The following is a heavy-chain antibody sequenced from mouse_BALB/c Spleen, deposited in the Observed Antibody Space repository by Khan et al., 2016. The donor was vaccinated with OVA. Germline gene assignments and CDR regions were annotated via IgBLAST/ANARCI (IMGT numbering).Heavy chain of an antibody. V-gene: IGHV5-15*02. CDR1: GFTFSDYG. Sequence: EVELVESGGGLVQPGGSRKLSCAASGFTFSDYGMAWVRQAPGKGPEWVAFISDLAYTIYYADTVTGRFTISRENGKNTLYLEMSSLRSEDTAIYYCARGGGTAPFAYWGLGTLVTVSA. CDR3: ARGGGTAPFAY. D-gene: IGHD1-2*01. CDR2: ISDLAYTI. J-gene: IGHJ3*01.